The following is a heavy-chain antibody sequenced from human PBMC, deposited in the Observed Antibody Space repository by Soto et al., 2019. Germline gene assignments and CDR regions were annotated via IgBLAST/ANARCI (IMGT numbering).Heavy chain of an antibody. CDR3: ARDISYGSGHAFDI. Sequence: GASVKVSCKASGYTFTGYHMHWVRQAPGQGLEWMGWINPNSGGTNYAQKFQGWVTMTRDTSISTAYMELSRLRSDDTAVYYCARDISYGSGHAFDIWGQGTMVTVSS. CDR2: INPNSGGT. CDR1: GYTFTGYH. V-gene: IGHV1-2*04. J-gene: IGHJ3*02. D-gene: IGHD3-10*01.